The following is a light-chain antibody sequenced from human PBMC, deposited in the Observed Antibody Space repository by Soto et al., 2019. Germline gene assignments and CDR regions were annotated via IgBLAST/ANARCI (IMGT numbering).Light chain of an antibody. CDR2: EVS. CDR1: SSDVGGYNY. Sequence: QSALTQPPSASGSPGQSVTISCTGTSSDVGGYNYVSWYQQHPGKAPKLMIYEVSKRPSGVPDRFSGSKSGNTASLTVSGLKAEDEADYYCSSYPGSNNWVFGGGTKLTVL. V-gene: IGLV2-8*01. CDR3: SSYPGSNNWV. J-gene: IGLJ3*02.